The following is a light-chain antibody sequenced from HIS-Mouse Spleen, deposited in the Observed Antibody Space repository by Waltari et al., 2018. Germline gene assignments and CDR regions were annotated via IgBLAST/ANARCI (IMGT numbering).Light chain of an antibody. Sequence: SYELTQPPSVSVSPGQTASITCSGYKLGDKYACWYQQKPGPSPVLVIYQDSKRPSGIPERFSGSNSGNTATLTISGTQAMDEADYYCQAWDSSTDVVFGGGTKLTVL. J-gene: IGLJ2*01. CDR1: KLGDKY. V-gene: IGLV3-1*01. CDR2: QDS. CDR3: QAWDSSTDVV.